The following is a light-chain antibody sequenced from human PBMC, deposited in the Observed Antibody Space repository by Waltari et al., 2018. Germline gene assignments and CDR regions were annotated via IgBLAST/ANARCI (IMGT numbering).Light chain of an antibody. Sequence: EIILTQSPVTLSLSPGDRATLSCRATQSIGTYLAWYQQKTGQAPRLLIYDASTRATGIPARFSGSGSGTDFTLTINSLEPEDFAVYHCQQGTTWLFGPGTKVEIK. V-gene: IGKV3-11*01. J-gene: IGKJ3*01. CDR3: QQGTTWL. CDR2: DAS. CDR1: QSIGTY.